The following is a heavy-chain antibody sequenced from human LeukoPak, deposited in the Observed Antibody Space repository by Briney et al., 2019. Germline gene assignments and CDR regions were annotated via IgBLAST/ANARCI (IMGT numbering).Heavy chain of an antibody. J-gene: IGHJ4*02. CDR2: INPNSGGT. V-gene: IGHV1-2*02. CDR3: ARDLYADDSSGYYIGY. CDR1: GYTFTGYY. D-gene: IGHD3-22*01. Sequence: GASVKVSCKASGYTFTGYYMHWVRQAPGQGLEWMGWINPNSGGTNYAQKFQGRVTMTRDTSISTAYMELSRLRSDDTAVYYCARDLYADDSSGYYIGYWGQGTLVTVSS.